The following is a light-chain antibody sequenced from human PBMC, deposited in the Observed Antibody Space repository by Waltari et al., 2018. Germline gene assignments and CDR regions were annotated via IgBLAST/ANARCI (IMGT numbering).Light chain of an antibody. CDR1: QSLVHTDGHTY. V-gene: IGKV2-30*02. CDR3: MQATNWPLT. Sequence: LSLPVSLGQPASISCRSSQSLVHTDGHTYLNWFQQRPGQSPRRLIYKVSNRDSGVPDRFSGSGSDTAFTLKISRVEAEDVGIYYCMQATNWPLTFGQGTKVEIQ. CDR2: KVS. J-gene: IGKJ1*01.